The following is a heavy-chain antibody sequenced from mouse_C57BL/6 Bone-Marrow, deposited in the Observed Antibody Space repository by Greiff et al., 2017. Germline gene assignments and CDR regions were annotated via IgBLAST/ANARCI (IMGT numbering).Heavy chain of an antibody. V-gene: IGHV1-5*01. CDR3: TRWGITWDYYVMDY. J-gene: IGHJ4*01. CDR1: GYTFTSYW. CDR2: IYPGNSDN. Sequence: EVQLVESGTVLARPGASVKMSCKTSGYTFTSYWMHWVKQRPGQGLEWIGAIYPGNSDNSYNQKFKGKAKLTAVTSASTAYMALSSLTNEDSAVYYCTRWGITWDYYVMDYWGQGTSVTVSS.